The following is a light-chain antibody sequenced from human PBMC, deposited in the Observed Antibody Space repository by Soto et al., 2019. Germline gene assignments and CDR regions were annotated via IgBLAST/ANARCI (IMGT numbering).Light chain of an antibody. Sequence: DIQMTQSPSSLSASVGDRVTITCRASQSISSYLNWYQQKPGKAPKLLIYAASSLQSGVPSRFSGSGSGTDFTLTISSLQPEDFATYYCQQRYSTSLTFGQGTKVDIK. CDR1: QSISSY. J-gene: IGKJ1*01. CDR2: AAS. CDR3: QQRYSTSLT. V-gene: IGKV1-39*01.